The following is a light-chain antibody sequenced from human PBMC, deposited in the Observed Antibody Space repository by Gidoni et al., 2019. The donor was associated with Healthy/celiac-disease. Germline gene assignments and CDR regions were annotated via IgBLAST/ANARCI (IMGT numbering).Light chain of an antibody. CDR2: YAS. Sequence: DIQMTQSPSTLSASVGDRVTITCRASQSISSWLAWYQQKPGKAPKLLIYYASSLESGVPSRFIGSGSGAEFTLPIISLQPDDFATYYCQQYNSYPFTFGPGTKVDIK. CDR1: QSISSW. V-gene: IGKV1-5*01. CDR3: QQYNSYPFT. J-gene: IGKJ3*01.